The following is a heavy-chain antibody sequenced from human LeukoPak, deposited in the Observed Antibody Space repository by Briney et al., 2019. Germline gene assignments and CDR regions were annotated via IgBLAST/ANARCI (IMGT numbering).Heavy chain of an antibody. Sequence: ASVKVSCKASGCTFTGYYMHWVRQAPGQGLEWMGWMNPNSGNTGYAQKFQGRVTMTRNTSISTAYMELSSLRSEDTGVYYCARGRRRCITMVRGVIIGYYYYYYMDVWGKGTTVTISS. CDR3: ARGRRRCITMVRGVIIGYYYYYYMDV. CDR1: GCTFTGYY. D-gene: IGHD3-10*01. CDR2: MNPNSGNT. V-gene: IGHV1-8*02. J-gene: IGHJ6*03.